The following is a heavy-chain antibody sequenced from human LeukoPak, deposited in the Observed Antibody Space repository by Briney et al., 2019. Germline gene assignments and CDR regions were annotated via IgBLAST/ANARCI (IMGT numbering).Heavy chain of an antibody. V-gene: IGHV4-39*01. D-gene: IGHD2/OR15-2a*01. J-gene: IGHJ5*02. Sequence: PSETLCPSRMHPVDSTTVSMKSRGWIRQPPGKGLEWIGTMPYDENVADNEIPSYNPSLKSLASIAADTSKIQLSLKVNTVTAADTAAYRCARLSLPGVGGRGWFGAWGQGTLVIVSS. CDR2: MPYDENVADNEIP. CDR3: ARLSLPGVGGRGWFGA. CDR1: VDSTTVSMKS.